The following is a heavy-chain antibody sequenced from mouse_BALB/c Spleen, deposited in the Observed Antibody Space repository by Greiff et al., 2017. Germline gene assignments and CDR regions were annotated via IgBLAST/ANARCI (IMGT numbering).Heavy chain of an antibody. CDR2: INSNGGST. Sequence: EVQVVESGGGLVQPGGSLKLSCAASGFTFSSYGMSWVRQTPDKRLELVATINSNGGSTYYPDSVKGRFTISRDNAKNTLYLQMSSLKSEDTAMYYCARGDYYGSSPFAYWGQGTLVTVSA. CDR3: ARGDYYGSSPFAY. J-gene: IGHJ3*01. CDR1: GFTFSSYG. D-gene: IGHD1-1*01. V-gene: IGHV5-6-3*01.